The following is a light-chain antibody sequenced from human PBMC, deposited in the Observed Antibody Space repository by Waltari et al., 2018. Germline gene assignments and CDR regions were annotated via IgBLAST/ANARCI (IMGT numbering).Light chain of an antibody. J-gene: IGLJ2*01. V-gene: IGLV2-8*01. CDR1: SSDVGIYDW. CDR2: EVN. CDR3: SSYAGDDNFVV. Sequence: QPPSASGSPGQSVTIPCTGTSSDVGIYDWVSWYQQHPGKAPKLIVFEVNKWPSGVRPRFSGSKSGNTASLTISGLQPEDEADYYCSSYAGDDNFVVFGGGTKLTVL.